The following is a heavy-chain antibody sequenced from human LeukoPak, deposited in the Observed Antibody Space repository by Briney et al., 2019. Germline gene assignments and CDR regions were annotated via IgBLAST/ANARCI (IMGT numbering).Heavy chain of an antibody. V-gene: IGHV3-30*02. CDR1: GFTFSTYG. Sequence: GGSLRLSCAASGFTFSTYGMHWVRQAPGKGLEWVAFIRDDESDKYYVDSVKGRFTISRDNSRNTLYLQMNSLRGEDTAVYYCAKDQSHHGNSGSLYDPWGQGTLVTVSS. J-gene: IGHJ5*02. D-gene: IGHD3-22*01. CDR3: AKDQSHHGNSGSLYDP. CDR2: IRDDESDK.